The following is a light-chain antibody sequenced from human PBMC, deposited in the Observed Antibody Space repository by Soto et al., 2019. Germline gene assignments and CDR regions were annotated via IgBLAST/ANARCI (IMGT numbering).Light chain of an antibody. CDR1: DTIRTY. CDR3: LHNYNSPYT. J-gene: IGKJ2*01. V-gene: IGKV1-6*01. Sequence: AIQMTQSPSSLSASVGDRVIITCRASDTIRTYLSWYQQKPGKAPKLLIFAASPFQSGVPSRFSGSGSGTDFTLTISRLQPEDDATYYGLHNYNSPYTFGRGTKLEIK. CDR2: AAS.